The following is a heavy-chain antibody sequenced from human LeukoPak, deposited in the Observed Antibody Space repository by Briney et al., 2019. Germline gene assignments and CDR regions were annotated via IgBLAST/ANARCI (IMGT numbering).Heavy chain of an antibody. CDR3: ARDSLQYYDFWSALGPQSWFDP. CDR2: ISSSSSYI. V-gene: IGHV3-21*01. Sequence: PGGSLRLSCAASGFTFSSYSMNWVRQAPGKGLEWVSSISSSSSYIYYADSVKGRFTISRDNAKNSLYLQMNSLRAEDTAVYYCARDSLQYYDFWSALGPQSWFDPWGQGTLVTVSS. J-gene: IGHJ5*02. CDR1: GFTFSSYS. D-gene: IGHD3-3*01.